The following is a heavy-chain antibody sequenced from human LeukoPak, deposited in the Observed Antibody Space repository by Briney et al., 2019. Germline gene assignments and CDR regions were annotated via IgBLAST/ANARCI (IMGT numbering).Heavy chain of an antibody. D-gene: IGHD2-15*01. CDR3: ARGLGCSGGSCYPGY. CDR1: GGSFSGYY. V-gene: IGHV4-34*01. CDR2: INHSGST. Sequence: SETLSLTCAVYGGSFSGYYWSWIRQPPGKGLEWIGEINHSGSTNYKPSLKSRVTISVDTSKNQFSLKLSSVTAADTAVYYCARGLGCSGGSCYPGYWGQGTLVTVSS. J-gene: IGHJ4*02.